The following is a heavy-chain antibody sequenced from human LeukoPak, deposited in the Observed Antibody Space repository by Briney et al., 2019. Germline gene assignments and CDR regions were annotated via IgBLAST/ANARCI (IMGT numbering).Heavy chain of an antibody. CDR3: ARVILFQDYNDSSGYYYWFDP. V-gene: IGHV1-18*01. Sequence: ASVKVSCKASGYTFTSYGISWVRQAPGQGLEWMGWISAYNGNTNYAQKFQGRVTMTTDTSTSTAYMELRSLRSDDTAVFYCARVILFQDYNDSSGYYYWFDPWGQGTLVTVSS. D-gene: IGHD3-22*01. CDR1: GYTFTSYG. CDR2: ISAYNGNT. J-gene: IGHJ5*02.